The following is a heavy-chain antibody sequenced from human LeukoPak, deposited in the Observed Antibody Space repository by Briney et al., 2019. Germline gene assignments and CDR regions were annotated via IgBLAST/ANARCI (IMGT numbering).Heavy chain of an antibody. J-gene: IGHJ4*02. CDR1: GFTFSSYW. V-gene: IGHV3-7*01. D-gene: IGHD6-19*01. Sequence: GGPLRLSCAASGFTFSSYWMSWVRQAPGKGLEWVANIKQDGSEKYYLDSMKGRFTISRDNAKNSLYLQMNSLRAEDTAVYYCAREYSSGWYGKALDYWGQGTLVTVSS. CDR3: AREYSSGWYGKALDY. CDR2: IKQDGSEK.